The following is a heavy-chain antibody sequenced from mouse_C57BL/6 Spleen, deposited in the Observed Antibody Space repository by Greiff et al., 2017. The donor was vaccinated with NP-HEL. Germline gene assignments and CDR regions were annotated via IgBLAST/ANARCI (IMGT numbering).Heavy chain of an antibody. CDR1: GYTFTSYW. D-gene: IGHD1-1*01. Sequence: QVQLQQSGAELVMPGASVKLSCKASGYTFTSYWMHWVKQRPGQGLEWIGEIDPSDSYTNYNQKFKGKSTLTVDKSSSTAYMQLSSLTSEDSAVYYCAREGYYGSSPPGYWGQGTTLTVSS. V-gene: IGHV1-69*01. CDR3: AREGYYGSSPPGY. CDR2: IDPSDSYT. J-gene: IGHJ2*01.